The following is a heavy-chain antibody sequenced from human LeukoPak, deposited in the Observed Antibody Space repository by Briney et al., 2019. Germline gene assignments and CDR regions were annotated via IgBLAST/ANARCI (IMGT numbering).Heavy chain of an antibody. V-gene: IGHV3-20*04. J-gene: IGHJ4*02. CDR2: ISWNGGNT. CDR1: GFKFDDYG. Sequence: PGGSLRLSCAASGFKFDDYGMSWVPQAPGKGLEWVSGISWNGGNTGYADSVKGRFTISRDNAKNSLFLQVNSLRADDTAFYYCAREGIYCVNGVCYLDYWGQGTLVTVSS. CDR3: AREGIYCVNGVCYLDY. D-gene: IGHD2-8*01.